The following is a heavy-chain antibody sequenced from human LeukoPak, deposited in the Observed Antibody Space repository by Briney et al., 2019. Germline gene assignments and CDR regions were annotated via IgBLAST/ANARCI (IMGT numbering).Heavy chain of an antibody. CDR3: ARESRSGASISSWYRSGAFDI. D-gene: IGHD6-13*01. CDR1: GGSISSYY. CDR2: IYTSGST. J-gene: IGHJ3*02. Sequence: MPSETLSLTCTVSGGSISSYYWSWIRQPAGKGLEWIGRIYTSGSTNYNPSLKSRVTMSVDTSKNQFSLKLSSVTAADTAVYYCARESRSGASISSWYRSGAFDIWGQGTMVTVSS. V-gene: IGHV4-4*07.